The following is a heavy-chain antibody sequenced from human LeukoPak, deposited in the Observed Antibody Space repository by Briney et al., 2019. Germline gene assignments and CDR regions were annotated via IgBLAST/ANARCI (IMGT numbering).Heavy chain of an antibody. CDR3: ARRTTAEGYYYYYMDV. CDR1: GYTFTSYY. D-gene: IGHD2-2*01. J-gene: IGHJ6*03. V-gene: IGHV1-46*01. Sequence: ASVKVSCKASGYTFTSYYMHWVRQAPGQGLEWMGIIKPSGGSTSYAQKFQGRVTMTRDTSTSTVYMELSSLRSEDTAVYYCARRTTAEGYYYYYMDVWGKGTTVTVSS. CDR2: IKPSGGST.